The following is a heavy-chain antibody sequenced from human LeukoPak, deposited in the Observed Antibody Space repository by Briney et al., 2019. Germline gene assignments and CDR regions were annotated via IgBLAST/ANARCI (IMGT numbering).Heavy chain of an antibody. CDR1: GGSISGYY. CDR3: ASLSAAHSNDY. V-gene: IGHV4-59*12. CDR2: IYYSGST. D-gene: IGHD6-13*01. Sequence: TSETLSLTCTVSGGSISGYYWSWIQQPPGKGLEWIGYIYYSGSTNYNPSLKSRVTISVDTSKNQFSLKLSSVTAADTAVYYCASLSAAHSNDYWGQGTLVTVSS. J-gene: IGHJ4*02.